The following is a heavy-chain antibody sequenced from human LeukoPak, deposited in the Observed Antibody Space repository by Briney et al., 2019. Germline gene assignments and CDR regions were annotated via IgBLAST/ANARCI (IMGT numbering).Heavy chain of an antibody. CDR1: GYTFTNYH. CDR2: INPNSGGT. Sequence: GASVKVSCKASGYTFTNYHMNWVRQAPGQGLEWMGWINPNSGGTNYAQKFQGRVTMTRDTSISTAYMELSRLRSDDTAVYYCARLTLEMATIRGEKYYFDYWGQGTLVTVSS. J-gene: IGHJ4*02. V-gene: IGHV1-2*02. D-gene: IGHD5-24*01. CDR3: ARLTLEMATIRGEKYYFDY.